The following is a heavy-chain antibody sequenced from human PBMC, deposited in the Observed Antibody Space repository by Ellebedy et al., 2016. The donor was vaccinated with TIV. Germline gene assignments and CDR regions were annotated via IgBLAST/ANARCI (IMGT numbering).Heavy chain of an antibody. Sequence: GGSLRLXXAASGFTFSNYGMHWVRQAPGKGLEWVAVISYDGSNEHYADSVKGRFSISRDNPKNTMSLQMNSLRVEDTAVYYCARDRHSGSYYGYFDYWGQGTLVTVSS. CDR1: GFTFSNYG. D-gene: IGHD1-26*01. J-gene: IGHJ4*02. CDR3: ARDRHSGSYYGYFDY. V-gene: IGHV3-30*03. CDR2: ISYDGSNE.